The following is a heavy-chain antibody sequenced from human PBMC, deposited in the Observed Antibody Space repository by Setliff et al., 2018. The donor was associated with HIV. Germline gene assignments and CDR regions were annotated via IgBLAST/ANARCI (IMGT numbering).Heavy chain of an antibody. J-gene: IGHJ4*02. CDR3: ASASPPVYSDYDYWFFDS. CDR2: INHSGST. Sequence: PSETLSLTCAVYGGSFSGYYWSWVRQPPEKGLEWIGEINHSGSTNYSPSLKSRVTISVDTSKNQFSLTLSSVTAADTAVYYCASASPPVYSDYDYWFFDSWGQGTLVTVSS. CDR1: GGSFSGYY. D-gene: IGHD5-12*01. V-gene: IGHV4-34*01.